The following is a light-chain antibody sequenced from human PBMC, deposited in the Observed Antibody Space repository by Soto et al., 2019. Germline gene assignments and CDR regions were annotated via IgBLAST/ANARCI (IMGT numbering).Light chain of an antibody. CDR3: QQYNNWPGT. J-gene: IGKJ1*01. CDR2: EAS. CDR1: QGISTY. V-gene: IGKV1D-13*01. Sequence: AIQLTQSPSSLSASVGDRVTITCRASQGISTYLNWYQQKPGKAPKVLISEASSLQSGVSSRFSGSGSGTEFTLTISSLQSEDFAVYYCQQYNNWPGTFGHGTKVDIK.